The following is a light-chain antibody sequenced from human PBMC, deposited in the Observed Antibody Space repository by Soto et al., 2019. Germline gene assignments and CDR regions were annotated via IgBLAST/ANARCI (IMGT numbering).Light chain of an antibody. CDR1: SSDVGSYNL. CDR3: CSYARGVV. CDR2: EGT. V-gene: IGLV2-23*01. J-gene: IGLJ2*01. Sequence: QSVLTQPASVSGSPGQSITISCTGTSSDVGSYNLVSWYQQHPGKAPKLMIYEGTKRPSGVSNRFSGSKSGNTASLTISGLQAEDEADYYCCSYARGVVFGGGTKVTVL.